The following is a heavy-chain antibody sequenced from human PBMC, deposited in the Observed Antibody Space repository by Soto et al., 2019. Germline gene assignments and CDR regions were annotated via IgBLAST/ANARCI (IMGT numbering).Heavy chain of an antibody. Sequence: ASVKVSCKASGYTFTSYYMHWVRQAPGQGLEWMGIINPSGGSTSYAQKFQGRVTMTRDTSTSTVYMELSSLRSEDTAVYYCARAYGRYPGTHSRNWFDPWGQGTLVTVYS. V-gene: IGHV1-46*01. J-gene: IGHJ5*02. CDR3: ARAYGRYPGTHSRNWFDP. CDR1: GYTFTSYY. CDR2: INPSGGST. D-gene: IGHD1-1*01.